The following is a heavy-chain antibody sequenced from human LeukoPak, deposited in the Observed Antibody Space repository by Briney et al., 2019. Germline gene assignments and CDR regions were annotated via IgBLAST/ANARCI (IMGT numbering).Heavy chain of an antibody. CDR3: AKDGSSLRYFDWLFQENWFDP. J-gene: IGHJ5*02. CDR2: ITESGGST. D-gene: IGHD3-9*01. Sequence: QPGASLRLSCAASGFTFSSYAMSWVRQAPGKGLEWVSAITESGGSTYYADSVKGRFTVSRGNSKNTLYLQMNSLRAEDTAIYYCAKDGSSLRYFDWLFQENWFDPWGQGTLVTVSS. V-gene: IGHV3-23*01. CDR1: GFTFSSYA.